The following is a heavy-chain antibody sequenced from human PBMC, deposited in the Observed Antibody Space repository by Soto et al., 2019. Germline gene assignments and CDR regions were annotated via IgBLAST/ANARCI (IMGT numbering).Heavy chain of an antibody. V-gene: IGHV1-69*13. CDR2: IIPIFGTA. D-gene: IGHD2-15*01. CDR1: GGTFSSYA. J-gene: IGHJ6*04. CDR3: ARGHLYCSGRSCRVGGMDV. Sequence: ASVKVSCKASGGTFSSYAISWVRQAPGQGLEWMGGIIPIFGTANYAQKFQGRVTITADESTSTAYMELSSLRSEDTAVDYCARGHLYCSGRSCRVGGMDVWGKGPTVTVSS.